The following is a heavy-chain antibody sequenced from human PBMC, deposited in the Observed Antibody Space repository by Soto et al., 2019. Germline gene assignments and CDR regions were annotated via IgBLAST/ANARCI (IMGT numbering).Heavy chain of an antibody. V-gene: IGHV4-31*11. D-gene: IGHD2-15*01. CDR1: GGSISSGGYY. CDR3: ARWVEVSLDYFDS. Sequence: SETLSLTCAVSGGSISSGGYYWSWVRQNPGKDLEWIGHMHHIGRTQYNPSLKSRVAISVDTSKNQFFLFLNSVTAADTAVYYCARWVEVSLDYFDSWGQGTPVTVSS. CDR2: MHHIGRT. J-gene: IGHJ4*02.